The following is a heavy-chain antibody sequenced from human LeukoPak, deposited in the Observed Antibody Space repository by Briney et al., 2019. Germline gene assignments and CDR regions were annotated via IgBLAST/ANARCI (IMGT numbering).Heavy chain of an antibody. CDR1: GYTFTGHY. Sequence: ASVKVSCKASGYTFTGHYVHWVRQAPGQGLEWMGLINPTGDSTAYAQKFQGRVTMTRDMSTSTDYMELSSLRSEDTAIYYCARDNSVGDNAWWFDPWGQGTLVTVSS. V-gene: IGHV1-46*01. CDR3: ARDNSVGDNAWWFDP. J-gene: IGHJ5*02. CDR2: INPTGDST. D-gene: IGHD1-26*01.